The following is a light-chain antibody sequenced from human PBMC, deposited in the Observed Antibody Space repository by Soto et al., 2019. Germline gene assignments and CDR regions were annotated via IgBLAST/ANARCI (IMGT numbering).Light chain of an antibody. CDR1: SRDVGGYNY. J-gene: IGLJ1*01. CDR3: SSYTTSNTRQIV. CDR2: DVS. V-gene: IGLV2-14*01. Sequence: QSALTQPASVSGSPGQSINITCTGTSRDVGGYNYVSWYQQHPGKAPKFMIYDVSNRPSGVSNRFSGSKSGNTASLTISGLQAEDEADYYCSSYTTSNTRQIVFGTGTKVTVL.